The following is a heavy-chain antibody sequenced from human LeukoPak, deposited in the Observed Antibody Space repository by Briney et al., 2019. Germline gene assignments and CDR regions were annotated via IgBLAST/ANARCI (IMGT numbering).Heavy chain of an antibody. V-gene: IGHV4-59*08. J-gene: IGHJ4*02. CDR1: GDSISSYF. Sequence: PSETLSLTCTVSGDSISSYFWSWIRQPPGKELEYIGYIYYSGSTNYNPSLKSRVTISADTSKNQLSLKLSSVTAADTAVYYCARHVPYDSSDYTLTYWGQGTLVTVSS. D-gene: IGHD3-22*01. CDR2: IYYSGST. CDR3: ARHVPYDSSDYTLTY.